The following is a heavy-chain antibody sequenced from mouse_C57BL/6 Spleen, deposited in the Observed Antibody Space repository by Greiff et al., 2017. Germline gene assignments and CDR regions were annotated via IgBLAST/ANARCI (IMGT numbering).Heavy chain of an antibody. CDR3: ARHEDLITTVVATRYFDV. V-gene: IGHV1-62-2*01. D-gene: IGHD1-1*01. J-gene: IGHJ1*03. Sequence: QVQLQQSGAELVKPGASVKLSCKASGYTFTEYTIHWVKQRSGQGLEWIGWFYPGSGSIKYNEKFKDKATLTADKSSSTVYMELSRLTSEDSAVYFGARHEDLITTVVATRYFDVWGTGTTVTVSS. CDR2: FYPGSGSI. CDR1: GYTFTEYT.